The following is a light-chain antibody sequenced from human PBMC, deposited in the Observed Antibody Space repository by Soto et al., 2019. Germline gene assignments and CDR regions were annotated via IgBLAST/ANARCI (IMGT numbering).Light chain of an antibody. V-gene: IGLV7-46*01. CDR3: LLSYSDSRGV. CDR1: TGDVTRGNF. CDR2: DTT. J-gene: IGLJ2*01. Sequence: QAVVTQAPSLTVSPGGTVTLTCGSSTGDVTRGNFPYWIQQRPGQAPRTLISDTTNKHSWTPARFSGSLLGGKATLTLSPAQAEDEAEYYCLLSYSDSRGVFGGGTKLTVL.